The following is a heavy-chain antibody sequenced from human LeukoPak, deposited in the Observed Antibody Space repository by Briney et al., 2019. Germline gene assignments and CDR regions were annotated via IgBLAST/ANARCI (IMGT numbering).Heavy chain of an antibody. CDR1: GCTFSNYG. CDR2: ISEDGINK. V-gene: IGHV3-30*03. CDR3: ARARETTASGTFDY. J-gene: IGHJ4*02. Sequence: GGSLRLSCAASGCTFSNYGMHCVRQAPGKGLEWVAGISEDGINKYYADSVRARFTISRDNSNNTLFLQMNNLRADDTAVYYCARARETTASGTFDYWGQGALVTVSS. D-gene: IGHD6-13*01.